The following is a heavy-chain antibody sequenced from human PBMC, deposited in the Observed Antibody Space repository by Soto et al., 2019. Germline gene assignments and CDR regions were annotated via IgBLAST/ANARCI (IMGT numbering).Heavy chain of an antibody. J-gene: IGHJ4*02. D-gene: IGHD3-10*01. CDR2: MTPNSGNT. CDR3: ARARITMVRGVIISLDGCDY. V-gene: IGHV1-8*01. Sequence: QVQLVQSGAEVKKPGASVKVSCKASGYTFINYDINWVRQATGQGLEWLGRMTPNSGNTGYAQKFQGRVTMTRNTSISTAYMELSSLRSEDTAVYFCARARITMVRGVIISLDGCDYWGQGTLVTVSS. CDR1: GYTFINYD.